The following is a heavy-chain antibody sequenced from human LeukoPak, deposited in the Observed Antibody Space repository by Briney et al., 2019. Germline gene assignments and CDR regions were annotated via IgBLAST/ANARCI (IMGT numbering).Heavy chain of an antibody. J-gene: IGHJ4*02. D-gene: IGHD3-22*01. CDR2: ISSSGSTI. CDR1: GFTFSYYY. CDR3: ARDPPYYYDSSGYFDY. Sequence: GGSLRLSCAASGFTFSYYYMSWIRQAPGKGLEWVSYISSSGSTIYYADSVKGRFTISRDNAKNSLYLQMNSLRVEDTAVYYCARDPPYYYDSSGYFDYWGQGTLVTVSS. V-gene: IGHV3-11*01.